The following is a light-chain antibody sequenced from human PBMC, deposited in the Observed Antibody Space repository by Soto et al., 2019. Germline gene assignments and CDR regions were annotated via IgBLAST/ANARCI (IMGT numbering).Light chain of an antibody. CDR3: QQYNNWRPLT. CDR2: GAS. V-gene: IGKV3-15*01. Sequence: EIVMTQSPATLSVSPGERATLSCRASQSVSSNLAWYQQKPGQAPRLLIYGASTRATGIPARFSGSGSGTEFTLTISSLQSEDFAVYYCQQYNNWRPLTFGQVTKVEIK. CDR1: QSVSSN. J-gene: IGKJ1*01.